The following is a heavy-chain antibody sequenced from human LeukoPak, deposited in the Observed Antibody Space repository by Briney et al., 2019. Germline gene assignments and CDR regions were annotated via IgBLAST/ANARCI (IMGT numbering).Heavy chain of an antibody. CDR3: ARDGAYSYTY. Sequence: TGGSPRLSCAASGFTFSTYAMGWVRQAPGKGLEWVAIIWHDGNNKYYADSVRGRFTISRDNSKNTLYLEMNSLRAEDTAMYYCARDGAYSYTYWGQGTLVIVSS. V-gene: IGHV3-33*08. D-gene: IGHD5-18*01. J-gene: IGHJ4*02. CDR1: GFTFSTYA. CDR2: IWHDGNNK.